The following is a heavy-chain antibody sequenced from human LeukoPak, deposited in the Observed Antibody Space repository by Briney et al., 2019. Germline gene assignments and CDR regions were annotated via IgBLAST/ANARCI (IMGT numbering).Heavy chain of an antibody. Sequence: SETLSLTCAVYGGSFSGYHWSWIRQPPGKGLEWIGEINHSGSTNYNPSLKSRVTISVDTSKNQFSLKLSSVTAADTAVYYCARTRDYFGSGSYYKRRQTLQNYGMDVWGKGTRSPSPQ. D-gene: IGHD3-10*01. J-gene: IGHJ6*04. CDR3: ARTRDYFGSGSYYKRRQTLQNYGMDV. CDR2: INHSGST. CDR1: GGSFSGYH. V-gene: IGHV4-34*01.